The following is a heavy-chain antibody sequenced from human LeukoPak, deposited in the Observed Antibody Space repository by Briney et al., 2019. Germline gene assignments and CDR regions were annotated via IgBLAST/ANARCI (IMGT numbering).Heavy chain of an antibody. Sequence: ASVKVSCKASGYTFTGYYMHWVRQAPGQGLEWMGWMNPNSGNTGYAQKFQGRVTMTRNTSISTAYMELSSLRSEDTAVYYCARAQGSSWYEDWFDPWGQGTPVTVSS. D-gene: IGHD6-13*01. CDR2: MNPNSGNT. V-gene: IGHV1-8*02. CDR3: ARAQGSSWYEDWFDP. CDR1: GYTFTGYY. J-gene: IGHJ5*02.